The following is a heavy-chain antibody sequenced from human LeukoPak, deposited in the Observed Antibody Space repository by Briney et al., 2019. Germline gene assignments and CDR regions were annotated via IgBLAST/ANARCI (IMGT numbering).Heavy chain of an antibody. Sequence: GGSLRLSCAASGFTFSNYGMHWVRQAPGKGLEWVAFIRYDGSNKYFADSLKGRFTISRDNSKNTLYLQMNGLRAEDTGVYYCAGEGALGGYYYMDVWGKGTTATVSS. J-gene: IGHJ6*03. CDR3: AGEGALGGYYYMDV. V-gene: IGHV3-30*02. CDR1: GFTFSNYG. CDR2: IRYDGSNK. D-gene: IGHD3-16*01.